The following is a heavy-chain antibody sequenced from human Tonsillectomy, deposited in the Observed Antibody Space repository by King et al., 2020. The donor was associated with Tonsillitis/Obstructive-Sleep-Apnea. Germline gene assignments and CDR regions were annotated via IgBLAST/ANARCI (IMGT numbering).Heavy chain of an antibody. CDR1: GFTFSNYG. J-gene: IGHJ3*02. CDR3: AKVSGSYVLKEAFAI. Sequence: VQLVESGGGVVQPGRSLRLSCAASGFTFSNYGMHWVRQAPGKGLEWVAVISYDGSDKYYADSVKGRFTISRDNSKNTLYVEMNSLRAEDTAVYYCAKVSGSYVLKEAFAIWGGGTRVSVSS. D-gene: IGHD1-26*01. V-gene: IGHV3-30*18. CDR2: ISYDGSDK.